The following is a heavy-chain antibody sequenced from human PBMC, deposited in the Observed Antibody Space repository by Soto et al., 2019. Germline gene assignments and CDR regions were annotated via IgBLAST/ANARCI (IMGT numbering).Heavy chain of an antibody. CDR2: ISAYNGNT. J-gene: IGHJ4*02. D-gene: IGHD6-19*01. CDR1: GYTFTSYG. V-gene: IGHV1-18*01. Sequence: GAXVKVSCKASGYTFTSYGISWVRQAPGQGLEWMGWISAYNGNTNYAQKLQGRVTMTTDTSKRTAYMELRSLRSDDTAGYYCARVLGGIAGALAGLLGAYCDYWAQGPLVTVPS. CDR3: ARVLGGIAGALAGLLGAYCDY.